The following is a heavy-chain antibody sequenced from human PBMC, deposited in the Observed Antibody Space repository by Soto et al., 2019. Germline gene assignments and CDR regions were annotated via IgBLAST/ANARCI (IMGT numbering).Heavy chain of an antibody. J-gene: IGHJ6*02. Sequence: SETLSITCAVYGGSFSGYYWSWIRQPPGKGLEWIGEINHSGSTNYNPSLKSRVTISVDTSKNQFSLKLSSVTAADTAVYYCARGRSSSWTYYYYGMDVWGQGTTVTVSS. V-gene: IGHV4-34*01. CDR1: GGSFSGYY. D-gene: IGHD6-13*01. CDR3: ARGRSSSWTYYYYGMDV. CDR2: INHSGST.